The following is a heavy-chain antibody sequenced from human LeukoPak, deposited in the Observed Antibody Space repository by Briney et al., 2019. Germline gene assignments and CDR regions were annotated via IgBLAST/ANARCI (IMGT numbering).Heavy chain of an antibody. CDR1: GFTFSSYE. Sequence: GGSLRLSCAASGFTFSSYEMNWVRQAPGKGLEWVSYISSSGSTIYYADSVKGRFTISRDNSKNTVYLQMDSLRAEDTAVYYCAKDGLPRGANWFDPWGQGTLVTVSS. CDR3: AKDGLPRGANWFDP. J-gene: IGHJ5*02. V-gene: IGHV3-48*03. CDR2: ISSSGSTI. D-gene: IGHD3-10*01.